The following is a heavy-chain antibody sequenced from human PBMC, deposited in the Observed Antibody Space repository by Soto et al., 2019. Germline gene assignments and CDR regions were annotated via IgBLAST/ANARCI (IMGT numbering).Heavy chain of an antibody. D-gene: IGHD5-18*01. CDR3: ARLVRGLWANWSDP. CDR2: IYYSGST. Sequence: PSETLSLTCTISGGSISSYYWSWIRQPPGKGLEWIGYIYYSGSTNYNPSLKSRVTISVDTSKNQFSLKLSSVTAADTAVYYCARLVRGLWANWSDPWGQGTLVSDSS. J-gene: IGHJ5*02. V-gene: IGHV4-59*08. CDR1: GGSISSYY.